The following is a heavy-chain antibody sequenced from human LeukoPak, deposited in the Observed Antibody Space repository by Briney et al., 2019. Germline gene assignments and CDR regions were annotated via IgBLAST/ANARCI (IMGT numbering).Heavy chain of an antibody. CDR1: GFTFSSYE. D-gene: IGHD3-16*01. CDR2: ISSSGSTI. V-gene: IGHV3-48*03. Sequence: PGGSLRLSCAASGFTFSSYEMNWVRQAPGKGLEWVSYISSSGSTIYYADSVKGRFTISRDNAKNSLYLQMNSLRAEDTAVYYCARVGWVLRYAFDIWGQGTMVTVSS. J-gene: IGHJ3*02. CDR3: ARVGWVLRYAFDI.